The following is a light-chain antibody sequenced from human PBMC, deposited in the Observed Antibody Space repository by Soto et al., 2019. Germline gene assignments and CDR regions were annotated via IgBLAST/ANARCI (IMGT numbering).Light chain of an antibody. J-gene: IGLJ1*01. CDR1: SSDVGGYNY. CDR2: EVS. Sequence: QSALTHPASVSGSPGQSITISCTGTSSDVGGYNYVSWYQQHPGKAPKLMIYEVSNRPSGVSNRFSGSKSGNTASLTISGLQAEHEADYYCSSYTSSSTSYVFGTGTKVTVL. CDR3: SSYTSSSTSYV. V-gene: IGLV2-14*01.